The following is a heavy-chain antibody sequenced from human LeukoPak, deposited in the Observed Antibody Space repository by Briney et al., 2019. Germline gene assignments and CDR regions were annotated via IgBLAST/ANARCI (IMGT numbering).Heavy chain of an antibody. CDR2: IIPIFGTA. CDR3: ARVPKKYYYDSSGSSIPFDY. J-gene: IGHJ4*02. CDR1: GGTFSSYA. V-gene: IGHV1-69*05. D-gene: IGHD3-22*01. Sequence: GASVKVSCKASGGTFSSYAISWVRQAPGQGLEWMGGIIPIFGTANYAQKFQGRVTMTRNTSISTAYMELSSLRSEDTAVYYCARVPKKYYYDSSGSSIPFDYWGQGTLVTVSS.